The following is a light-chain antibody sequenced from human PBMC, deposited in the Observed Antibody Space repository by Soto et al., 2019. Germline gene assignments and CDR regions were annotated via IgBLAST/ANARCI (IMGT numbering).Light chain of an antibody. J-gene: IGLJ1*01. CDR2: EVT. CDR1: SSDVGANNY. Sequence: QSALTQPPSASGSPGQSVTISCTGTSSDVGANNYVSWYQQQPGKAPQLMIYEVTKPPSGVPDRFSGSKSGTTASLTVSGLEAEDEADYYCSSYAGSNRVFGTGTKLTVL. V-gene: IGLV2-8*01. CDR3: SSYAGSNRV.